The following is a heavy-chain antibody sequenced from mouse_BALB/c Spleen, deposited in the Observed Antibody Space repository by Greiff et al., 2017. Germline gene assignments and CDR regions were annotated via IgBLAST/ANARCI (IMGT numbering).Heavy chain of an antibody. CDR2: INSNGGST. V-gene: IGHV5-2*03. J-gene: IGHJ1*01. D-gene: IGHD4-1*01. CDR3: AREHNWDYWYFDV. Sequence: EVKLVESGGGLVQPGESLKLSCESNEYEFPSHDMSWVRKTPEKRLELVAAINSNGGSTYYPDSVKGRFTISRDNAKNTLYLQMSSLKSEDTAMYYCAREHNWDYWYFDVWGAGTTVTVSS. CDR1: EYEFPSHD.